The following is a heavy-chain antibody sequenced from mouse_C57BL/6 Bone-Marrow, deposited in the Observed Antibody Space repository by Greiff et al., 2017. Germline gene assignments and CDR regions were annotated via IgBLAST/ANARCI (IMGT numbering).Heavy chain of an antibody. V-gene: IGHV6-3*01. CDR1: GFTFSNYW. CDR3: TGGIFRGAMDY. J-gene: IGHJ4*01. Sequence: EVKLEESGGGLVQPGGSMKLSCVASGFTFSNYWMNWVRQSPEKGLEWVAQIRLKSDNYATHYAESVKGRFTISRDDSQSSVYLQMNNLRAEDTGIYYCTGGIFRGAMDYWGQGTSVTVSS. CDR2: IRLKSDNYAT.